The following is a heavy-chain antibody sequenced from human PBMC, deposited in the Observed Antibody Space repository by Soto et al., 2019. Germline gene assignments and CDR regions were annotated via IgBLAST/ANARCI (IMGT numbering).Heavy chain of an antibody. D-gene: IGHD6-19*01. CDR3: ARVRYSSGWWFDY. J-gene: IGHJ4*02. CDR1: GGSISSSNW. Sequence: SETLSLTCAVSGGSISSSNWLSWVLQPPGKGLEYSGEIYHSGSTNYNPSLKSRVTITVVKSKNQFSLKLSSVTAADAAVYYCARVRYSSGWWFDYWGQGTLVTVSS. CDR2: IYHSGST. V-gene: IGHV4-4*02.